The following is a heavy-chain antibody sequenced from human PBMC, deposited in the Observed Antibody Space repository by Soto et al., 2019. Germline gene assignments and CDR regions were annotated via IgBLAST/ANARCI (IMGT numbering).Heavy chain of an antibody. CDR3: AHSSGWFALHY. V-gene: IGHV1-3*01. J-gene: IGHJ4*02. CDR2: INGGSGST. D-gene: IGHD6-19*01. CDR1: GYNFNDYA. Sequence: QVPLVQSGAEVKKPGASLKVSCKASGYNFNDYAIHWVRLAPGQRLEWMGWINGGSGSTKYSQNFQDRVTFTRDTSATTAYMELNSLILEDTAMYYCAHSSGWFALHYWGQGTPVTVSS.